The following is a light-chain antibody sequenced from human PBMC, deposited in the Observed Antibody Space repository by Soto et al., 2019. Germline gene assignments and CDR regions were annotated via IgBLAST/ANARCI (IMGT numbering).Light chain of an antibody. Sequence: DIQMTQSPSSVSASVGDRVTITCRASQGISSWLAWYQHKPGKAPKLLIYAASNLQSGVPSRFSGSGSGTDFTLTISSLQPEDSATYYCQQANSYPLTFGGGTKVDIK. V-gene: IGKV1-12*01. CDR2: AAS. CDR3: QQANSYPLT. J-gene: IGKJ4*01. CDR1: QGISSW.